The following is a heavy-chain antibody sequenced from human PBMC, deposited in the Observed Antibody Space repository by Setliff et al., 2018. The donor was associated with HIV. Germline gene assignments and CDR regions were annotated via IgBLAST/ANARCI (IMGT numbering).Heavy chain of an antibody. V-gene: IGHV1-8*02. J-gene: IGHJ4*02. CDR3: ARGQNGGISGVD. Sequence: ASVKVSCKASAYPFTTYDINWVRQATGQGLEWMGWMDPNSGNTGYAQKFQGRVTMTRNTSITTAYMELSSPRSEDTAVYYCARGQNGGISGVDWGQGTLVTVSS. CDR2: MDPNSGNT. CDR1: AYPFTTYD. D-gene: IGHD3-3*01.